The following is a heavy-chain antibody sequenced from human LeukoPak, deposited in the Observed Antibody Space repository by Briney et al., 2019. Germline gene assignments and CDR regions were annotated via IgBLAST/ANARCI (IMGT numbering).Heavy chain of an antibody. CDR2: IYYSGST. Sequence: SETLSLTCTVSGGSISSYYWSWIRQPPGKGLEWIGYIYYSGSTNYNPSLKSRVTISVDTSKNQFSLKLSSVTAADTAVYYCASEGPGGYYFDYRGQGTLVTVSS. J-gene: IGHJ4*02. CDR1: GGSISSYY. D-gene: IGHD2-15*01. CDR3: ASEGPGGYYFDY. V-gene: IGHV4-59*01.